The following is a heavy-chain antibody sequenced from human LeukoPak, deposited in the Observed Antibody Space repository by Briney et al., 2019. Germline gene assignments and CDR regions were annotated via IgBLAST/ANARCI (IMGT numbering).Heavy chain of an antibody. Sequence: PGGSLRLSCAVSGFTFSSYAMSWVRQAPGKGLERVSAISGSGRTTYYSDSVKGRFTISRDNSKNTLYVQMNSLRAEDTAVYYCAKAERFSGTKTPDYWGQGTLVTVSS. CDR2: ISGSGRTT. CDR1: GFTFSSYA. D-gene: IGHD5-12*01. CDR3: AKAERFSGTKTPDY. V-gene: IGHV3-23*01. J-gene: IGHJ4*02.